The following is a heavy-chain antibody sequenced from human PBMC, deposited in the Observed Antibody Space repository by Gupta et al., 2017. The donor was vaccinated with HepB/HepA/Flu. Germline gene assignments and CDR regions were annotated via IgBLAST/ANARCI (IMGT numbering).Heavy chain of an antibody. J-gene: IGHJ4*02. CDR2: ISNNGGDT. CDR1: GITFSNYA. D-gene: IGHD2-15*01. V-gene: IGHV3-64*01. CDR3: ARVDGGVWDY. Sequence: EVQLVASGGGLVQPGGSLSRSCAASGITFSNYAMYWVRQAPGKGLEYVTGISNNGGDTYYENSVKGRFTISRDNSKNTLYLQMGSLRAEDMAVYYCARVDGGVWDYWGQGTLVTGAS.